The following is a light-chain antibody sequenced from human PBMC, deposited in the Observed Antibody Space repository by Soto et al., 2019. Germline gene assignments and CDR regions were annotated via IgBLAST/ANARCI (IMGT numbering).Light chain of an antibody. CDR2: AAS. J-gene: IGKJ1*01. CDR3: QQYNNWPPWT. Sequence: EVVMTQSPAALSVSPGERVTLSCRASQSVGKNLAWYQLRPGQGPRLLIYAASDRATDLPVRFSGSGSGTEFTLTISGLQSEDSAVYYCQQYNNWPPWTFGRGTKVEI. CDR1: QSVGKN. V-gene: IGKV3-15*01.